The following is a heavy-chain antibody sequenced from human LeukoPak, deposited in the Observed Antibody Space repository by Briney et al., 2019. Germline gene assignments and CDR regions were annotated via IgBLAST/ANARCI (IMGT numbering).Heavy chain of an antibody. V-gene: IGHV3-7*01. D-gene: IGHD3-22*01. Sequence: PGGSLRLSCAASGFTFSSYWMSWVRQAPGKGLEWVANINQDGSGEYYVDSVKGRFTISRDNAKNSLFLQMSSLTIEDTAVYYCRAATKYLDYYYDYWGQGTLVTVSS. CDR2: INQDGSGE. CDR3: RAATKYLDYYYDY. J-gene: IGHJ4*02. CDR1: GFTFSSYW.